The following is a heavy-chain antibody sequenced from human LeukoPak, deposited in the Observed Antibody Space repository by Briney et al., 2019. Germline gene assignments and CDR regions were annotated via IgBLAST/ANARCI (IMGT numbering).Heavy chain of an antibody. Sequence: SVKVSCKASGGTFSSYAISWVRQAPGQGLEWMGGIIPIFGTANYAQKFQGRVTITADKSTSTAYMELSSLRSEDTAVYYCARGQFHDGGATSGFLDYWGQGTLVTVSS. CDR1: GGTFSSYA. V-gene: IGHV1-69*06. CDR2: IIPIFGTA. D-gene: IGHD1-26*01. CDR3: ARGQFHDGGATSGFLDY. J-gene: IGHJ4*02.